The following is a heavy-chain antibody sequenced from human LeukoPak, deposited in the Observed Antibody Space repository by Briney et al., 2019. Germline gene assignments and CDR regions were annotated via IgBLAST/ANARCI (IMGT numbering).Heavy chain of an antibody. D-gene: IGHD5-18*01. CDR1: GYTFIAYY. CDR2: INPSGGST. Sequence: GASMKVSCKASGYTFIAYYMHWVRQAPGQGLEWMGIINPSGGSTSYAQKFQGRVTMTRDTSTSTVYMELSSLRSEDTAVYYCASPEDTAMAWGFDYWGQGTLVTVSS. CDR3: ASPEDTAMAWGFDY. J-gene: IGHJ4*02. V-gene: IGHV1-46*01.